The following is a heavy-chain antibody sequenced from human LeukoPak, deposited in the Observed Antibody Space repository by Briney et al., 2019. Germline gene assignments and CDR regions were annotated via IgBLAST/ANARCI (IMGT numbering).Heavy chain of an antibody. CDR3: ASWNYAVADNFDY. Sequence: LRLSXAASGFXXXSYAMHWVRQAPGKGLEWVAVISYDGSNKYYADSVKGRFTISRDNSKNTLYLQMNSLRAEDTAVYYCASWNYAVADNFDYWGQGTLVTVSS. CDR2: ISYDGSNK. CDR1: GFXXXSYA. V-gene: IGHV3-30-3*01. J-gene: IGHJ4*02. D-gene: IGHD1-7*01.